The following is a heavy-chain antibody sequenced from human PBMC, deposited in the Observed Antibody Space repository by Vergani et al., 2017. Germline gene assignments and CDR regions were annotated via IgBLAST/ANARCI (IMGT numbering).Heavy chain of an antibody. J-gene: IGHJ3*02. D-gene: IGHD3-3*01. V-gene: IGHV3-23*01. Sequence: EVQLLESGGGLVQPGGSLRLSCAASGFTFSSYAMSWVRQAPGKGLEWVSAISGSGGSTYYADSVKGRFTISRDNSKNTLYLQMNSLRAEDTAVYYCAKRGVGHRVYYDFWSGYYPDAFDIWGQGTMVTVSS. CDR3: AKRGVGHRVYYDFWSGYYPDAFDI. CDR2: ISGSGGST. CDR1: GFTFSSYA.